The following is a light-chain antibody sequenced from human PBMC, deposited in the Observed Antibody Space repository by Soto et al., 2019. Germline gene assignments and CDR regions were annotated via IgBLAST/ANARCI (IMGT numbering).Light chain of an antibody. J-gene: IGKJ2*01. CDR3: QQYSTYPYT. Sequence: DSQMTQSPSTLSASVGDSVTITCRASQGISNYLAWYHQKPGKAPKLLIYRASTLESGVPSRFSGRGSATEFTLSISSLQPDDFATYYCQQYSTYPYTFGQGTKLEIK. CDR1: QGISNY. CDR2: RAS. V-gene: IGKV1-5*03.